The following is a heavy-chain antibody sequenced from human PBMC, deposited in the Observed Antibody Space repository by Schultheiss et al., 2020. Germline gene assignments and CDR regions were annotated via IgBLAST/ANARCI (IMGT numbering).Heavy chain of an antibody. CDR1: GYTFTGYY. Sequence: ASVKVSCKASGYTFTGYYMHWVRQAPGQGLEWMGRINPNSGGTNYAQKFQGRVTMTRDTSISTAYMELSRLRSDDTAVYYCARDRGYCSGGSCYSYYFDYWGQGTLVTVSS. CDR3: ARDRGYCSGGSCYSYYFDY. V-gene: IGHV1-2*06. J-gene: IGHJ4*02. D-gene: IGHD2-15*01. CDR2: INPNSGGT.